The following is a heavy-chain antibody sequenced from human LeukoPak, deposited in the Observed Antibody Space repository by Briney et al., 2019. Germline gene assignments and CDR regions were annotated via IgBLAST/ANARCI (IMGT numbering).Heavy chain of an antibody. CDR2: INPHSGGT. D-gene: IGHD2-15*01. CDR1: GYTFTGYY. CDR3: ARGYCSGGSCLDY. V-gene: IGHV1-2*02. J-gene: IGHJ4*02. Sequence: ASAKVSCKASGYTFTGYYMHWVRLAPGQGLEWMGWINPHSGGTKYAQKFQDRVTMTRDTSISTAYMEVSRLRSDDTAVYYCARGYCSGGSCLDYWGQGTLVTVSS.